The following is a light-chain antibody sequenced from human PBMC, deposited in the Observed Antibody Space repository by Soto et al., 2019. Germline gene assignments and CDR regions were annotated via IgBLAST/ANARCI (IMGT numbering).Light chain of an antibody. CDR3: CSYGGSFYV. V-gene: IGLV2-11*01. J-gene: IGLJ1*01. CDR1: SSDVGGYNY. CDR2: DVN. Sequence: QSDLSQPHSVSGSPGQSVAISSSGTSSDVGGYNYVSWYQQHPGKAPKLIIFDVNKRPSGVPDRSSGSKSGSTASLTISGLYAEDEADYYCCSYGGSFYVVGTGTQVT.